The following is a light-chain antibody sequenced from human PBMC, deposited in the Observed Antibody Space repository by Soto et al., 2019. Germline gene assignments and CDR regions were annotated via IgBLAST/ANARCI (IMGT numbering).Light chain of an antibody. CDR3: QHYTRYSDA. J-gene: IGKJ1*01. CDR1: QTINRG. Sequence: DIQMTQSPSTLSGSVGDRVTITCRASQTINRGLAWYQQKPGKAPKLLSYKASTLKSGVPSRCRGSASGTEFPLTIRSLQPDDFASYCCQHYTRYSDAFGQGTKVELK. CDR2: KAS. V-gene: IGKV1-5*03.